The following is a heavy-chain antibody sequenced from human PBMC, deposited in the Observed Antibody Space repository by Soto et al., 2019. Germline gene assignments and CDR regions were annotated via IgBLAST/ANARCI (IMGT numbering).Heavy chain of an antibody. Sequence: ESGGGVVQPGRSLRLSCAASGFTFSSYAMHWVRQAPGKGLEWVAVISYGGSNKYYADSLKGRFTISRDNSKNTLYLQMNSLRADDTAVYYCARDVESGSSQYYYFYYDMDVWGQGTTVTVSS. D-gene: IGHD1-26*01. V-gene: IGHV3-30-3*01. CDR2: ISYGGSNK. J-gene: IGHJ6*02. CDR1: GFTFSSYA. CDR3: ARDVESGSSQYYYFYYDMDV.